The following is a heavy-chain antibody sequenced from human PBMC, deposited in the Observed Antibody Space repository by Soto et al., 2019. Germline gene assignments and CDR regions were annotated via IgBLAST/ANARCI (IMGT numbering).Heavy chain of an antibody. CDR1: GYTFTSYY. D-gene: IGHD2-15*01. CDR3: ARDSIVVVVAAITNYFDY. J-gene: IGHJ4*02. Sequence: QVQLVQSGAEVKKHGASVKVSCKASGYTFTSYYMHWVRQAPGQGLEWMGIINPSGGSTSYAQKFQGRVTMTRDTSTSTVYMELSSLRSEDTAVYYCARDSIVVVVAAITNYFDYWGQGTLVTVSS. CDR2: INPSGGST. V-gene: IGHV1-46*01.